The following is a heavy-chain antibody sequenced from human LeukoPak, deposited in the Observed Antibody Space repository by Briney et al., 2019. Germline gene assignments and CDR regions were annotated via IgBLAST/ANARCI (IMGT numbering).Heavy chain of an antibody. CDR1: GYTFTSYG. V-gene: IGHV1-18*01. CDR3: ARDLSGYCSSTSCPAFDP. J-gene: IGHJ5*02. D-gene: IGHD2-2*01. CDR2: ISAYNGNT. Sequence: ASVKVSCKASGYTFTSYGISWVRQAPGQGLEWMGWISAYNGNTNYAQKLQGRVTMTTDTSTSTAYMELRSLRSDDTAVYYCARDLSGYCSSTSCPAFDPWGQGTLVTVSS.